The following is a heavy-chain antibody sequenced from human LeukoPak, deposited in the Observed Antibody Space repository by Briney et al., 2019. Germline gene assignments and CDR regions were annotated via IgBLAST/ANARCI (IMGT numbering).Heavy chain of an antibody. CDR3: ARGYSYGYNFDY. J-gene: IGHJ4*02. D-gene: IGHD5-18*01. V-gene: IGHV3-48*01. Sequence: SGGPLRLSSRAWVFTFSSYSMNWVRQAPGKGLEWVSYISSSSSTIYYADSVKGRFTISRDNAKNSLYLQMNSLRAEDTAVYYCARGYSYGYNFDYWGQGTLVTVSS. CDR2: ISSSSSTI. CDR1: VFTFSSYS.